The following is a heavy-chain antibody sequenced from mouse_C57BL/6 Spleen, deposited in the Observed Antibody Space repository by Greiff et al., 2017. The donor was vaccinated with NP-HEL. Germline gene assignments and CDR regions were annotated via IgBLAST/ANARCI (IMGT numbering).Heavy chain of an antibody. J-gene: IGHJ2*01. CDR1: GFTFSDYG. D-gene: IGHD4-1*01. Sequence: EVKLVESGGGLVKPGGSLKLSCAASGFTFSDYGMHWVRQAPEKGLEWVAYISSGSSTIYYADTVKGRFTISRDNAKNTLFLQMTSLRSEDTAMYYCARIGLGPFDYWGQGTTLTVSS. CDR3: ARIGLGPFDY. V-gene: IGHV5-17*01. CDR2: ISSGSSTI.